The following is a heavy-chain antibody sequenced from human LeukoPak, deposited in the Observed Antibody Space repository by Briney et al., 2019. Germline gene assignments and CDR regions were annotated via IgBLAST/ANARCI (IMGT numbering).Heavy chain of an antibody. CDR3: ARGGYNSGLNYGYFYYMDV. CDR1: ALTFADYS. V-gene: IGHV3-20*04. D-gene: IGHD6-19*01. Sequence: RQSLRLSCDLDALTFADYSMSCVSQVHGKGLEWVSAINWNGGSTSYADSVKGQFTISRDNAKNSLYLQINSLRAEDTALYYCARGGYNSGLNYGYFYYMDVWGKGTTVTVSS. CDR2: INWNGGST. J-gene: IGHJ6*03.